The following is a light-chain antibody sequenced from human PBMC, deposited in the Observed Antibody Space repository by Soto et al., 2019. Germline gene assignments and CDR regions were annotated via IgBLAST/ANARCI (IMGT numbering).Light chain of an antibody. V-gene: IGKV1-5*01. Sequence: DIQMAHAPSTLSASVLAIVTITGRASQNIRNLLAWYQQKPGKAPKPLIYDASTLKTGVPSRFSGSGSGSEFNFTITGLQPDDFATYFCKQYNTYATFGQGTQLEIK. J-gene: IGKJ5*01. CDR3: KQYNTYAT. CDR1: QNIRNL. CDR2: DAS.